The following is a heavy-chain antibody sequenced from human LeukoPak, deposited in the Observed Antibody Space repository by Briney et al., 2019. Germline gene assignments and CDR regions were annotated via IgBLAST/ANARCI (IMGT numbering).Heavy chain of an antibody. CDR2: TYYSSKWYF. Sequence: SQTLSLTCAISGDSVSANIAAWNWIRQSPSRVLEWLGRTYYSSKWYFFYAVSVKSRITISPDTSNNRFSLQLNSVTPEDTAVYYCARGSSLLLRPFDYWGQGSQVTVSP. V-gene: IGHV6-1*01. J-gene: IGHJ4*02. CDR1: GDSVSANIAA. CDR3: ARGSSLLLRPFDY. D-gene: IGHD6-25*01.